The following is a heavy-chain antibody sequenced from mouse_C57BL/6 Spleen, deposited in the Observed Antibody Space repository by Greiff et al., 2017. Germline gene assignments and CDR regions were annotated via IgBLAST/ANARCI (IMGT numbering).Heavy chain of an antibody. J-gene: IGHJ4*01. Sequence: QVQLQQSGPELVKPGASVKISCKASGYAFSSSWMNWVKQRPGKGLEWIGRIYPGDGDTNYNGKFKGKATLTADKSSSTAYMQLSSLTSEDSAVYFCARAYSNVYAMDYWGQGTSVTVSS. D-gene: IGHD2-5*01. CDR3: ARAYSNVYAMDY. CDR1: GYAFSSSW. CDR2: IYPGDGDT. V-gene: IGHV1-82*01.